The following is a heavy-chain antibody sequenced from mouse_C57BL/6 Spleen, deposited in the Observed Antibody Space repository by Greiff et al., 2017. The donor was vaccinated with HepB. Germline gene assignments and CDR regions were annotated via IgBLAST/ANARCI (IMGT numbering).Heavy chain of an antibody. CDR2: INPNNGGT. J-gene: IGHJ2*01. CDR1: GYTFTDYN. V-gene: IGHV1-18*01. Sequence: VQLQQSGPELVKPGASVKIPCKASGYTFTDYNMDWVKQSHGKSLEWIGDINPNNGGTIYNQKFKGKATLTVDKSSSTAYMELRSLTSEDTAVYYCARAQLGRWYFDYWGQGTTLTVSS. D-gene: IGHD4-1*02. CDR3: ARAQLGRWYFDY.